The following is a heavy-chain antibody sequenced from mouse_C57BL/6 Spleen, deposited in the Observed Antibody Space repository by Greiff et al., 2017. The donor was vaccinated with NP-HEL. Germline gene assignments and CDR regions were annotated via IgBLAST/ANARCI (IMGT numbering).Heavy chain of an antibody. V-gene: IGHV8-12*01. CDR1: GFSLSTSGMG. D-gene: IGHD2-2*01. CDR2: IYWDDDK. CDR3: ARFLYGYDEEDAMDY. Sequence: QVTLKVCGPGILQSSQTLSLTCSFSGFSLSTSGMGVSWIRQPSGKGLEWLAHIYWDDDKRYNPSLKSRLTISKDTSRNQVFLKITSVDTADTATYYCARFLYGYDEEDAMDYWGQGTSVTVSS. J-gene: IGHJ4*01.